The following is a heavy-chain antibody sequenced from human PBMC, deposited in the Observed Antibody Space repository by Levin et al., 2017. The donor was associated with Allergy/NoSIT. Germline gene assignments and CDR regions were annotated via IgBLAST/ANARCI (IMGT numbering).Heavy chain of an antibody. CDR3: ARELAVAGYGMDV. D-gene: IGHD6-19*01. V-gene: IGHV3-21*01. Sequence: SCAASGFTFSSYSMNWVRQAPGKGLEWVSSISSSSSYIYYADSVKGRFTISRDNAKNSLYLQMNSLRAEDTAVYYCARELAVAGYGMDVWGQGTTVTVSS. CDR1: GFTFSSYS. CDR2: ISSSSSYI. J-gene: IGHJ6*02.